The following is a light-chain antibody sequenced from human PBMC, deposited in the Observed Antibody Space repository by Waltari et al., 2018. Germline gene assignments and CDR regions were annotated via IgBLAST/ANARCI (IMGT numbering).Light chain of an antibody. V-gene: IGKV3-15*01. J-gene: IGKJ1*01. Sequence: EVVMTQSPATLSVSPGERATLSCRASQSVSINLSWYQQKPGQALRLLMYSASIRAAGIPARFSGSGSGTEFTLTISSLQSEDIAVYYCQQHNDWPRTFGQGTKVEI. CDR1: QSVSIN. CDR2: SAS. CDR3: QQHNDWPRT.